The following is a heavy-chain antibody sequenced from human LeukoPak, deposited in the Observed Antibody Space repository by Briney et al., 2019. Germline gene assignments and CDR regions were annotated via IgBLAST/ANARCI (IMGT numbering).Heavy chain of an antibody. CDR2: IIPIFGTA. D-gene: IGHD3-9*01. V-gene: IGHV1-69*05. J-gene: IGHJ6*03. CDR3: ARVNRGPYFDWLGPDYYSYMDV. CDR1: GGTFSSYA. Sequence: SVKVSCKASGGTFSSYAISWVRQAPGQGLEWMGGIIPIFGTANYAQKFQGRVTITTDETTSTAYMALSSLRSEDTAVYYCARVNRGPYFDWLGPDYYSYMDVWGKGTTVTVSS.